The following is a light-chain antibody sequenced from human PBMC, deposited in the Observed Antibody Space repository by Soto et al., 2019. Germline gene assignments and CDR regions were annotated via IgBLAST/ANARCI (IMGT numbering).Light chain of an antibody. Sequence: DIQMTQSPSTLSASVGDRVTITCRASQSIGSWLAWHQQKPGKAPKLLIYKASSLESGVPSRFSGSGSGTEFTLTISSLQPDDFSTYYCQQYNSYSTFGQGTKLEIK. V-gene: IGKV1-5*03. CDR3: QQYNSYST. CDR1: QSIGSW. CDR2: KAS. J-gene: IGKJ2*01.